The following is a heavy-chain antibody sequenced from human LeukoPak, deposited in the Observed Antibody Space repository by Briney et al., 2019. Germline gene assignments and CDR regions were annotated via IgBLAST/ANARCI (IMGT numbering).Heavy chain of an antibody. CDR2: INHSGST. Sequence: SETLSLTCAVYGGSFRGYYWSWIRQPPGKGLEWIGEINHSGSTNYNPSLKGRVTISVDTSKNQFSLKLSSVTAADTAVYYCARGKLRSSSWYGYWGQGTLVTVSS. CDR1: GGSFRGYY. CDR3: ARGKLRSSSWYGY. V-gene: IGHV4-34*01. D-gene: IGHD6-13*01. J-gene: IGHJ4*02.